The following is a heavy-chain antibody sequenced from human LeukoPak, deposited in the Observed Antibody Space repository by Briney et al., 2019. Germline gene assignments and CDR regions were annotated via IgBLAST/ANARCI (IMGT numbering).Heavy chain of an antibody. CDR3: AKALRYFDWLPYYYFDY. V-gene: IGHV3-30*02. D-gene: IGHD3-9*01. CDR1: GFTFSSYG. J-gene: IGHJ4*02. CDR2: IRYDGSNK. Sequence: GGSLRLSCAASGFTFSSYGMHWVRQAPAKGLEWVAFIRYDGSNKYYADSVKGRFTISRDNSKNTLYLQMNSLRAEDTAVYYCAKALRYFDWLPYYYFDYWGQGTLVTVSS.